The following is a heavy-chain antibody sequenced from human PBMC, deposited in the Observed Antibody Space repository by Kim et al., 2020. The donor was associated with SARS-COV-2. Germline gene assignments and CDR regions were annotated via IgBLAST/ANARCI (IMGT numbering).Heavy chain of an antibody. J-gene: IGHJ4*02. V-gene: IGHV4-39*07. Sequence: SETLSLICTVSGDSIISSNYYWGWIRQPPGKGLEWIGTIYYSGSTYYNPSLKSRVTMTVDTSKNQFSLKLSSVTAADTAAYFCARDYNFNTNFDLWGQGT. CDR1: GDSIISSNYY. CDR3: ARDYNFNTNFDL. CDR2: IYYSGST. D-gene: IGHD3-3*01.